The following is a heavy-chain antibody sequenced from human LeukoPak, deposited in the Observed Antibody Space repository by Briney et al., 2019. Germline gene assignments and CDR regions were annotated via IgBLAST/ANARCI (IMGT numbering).Heavy chain of an antibody. D-gene: IGHD7-27*01. CDR3: ATIGDRRTGELYRIDY. CDR1: GFTFSSYE. CDR2: ISKSGSTI. V-gene: IGHV3-48*03. Sequence: QSGGSLRLSCAASGFTFSSYEMNWVRQAPGKGLEWVSYISKSGSTIYYADSVKGRFTISRDNSKNTLYLQMNSLRAEDAAIYYCATIGDRRTGELYRIDYWGQGTLVTVSS. J-gene: IGHJ4*02.